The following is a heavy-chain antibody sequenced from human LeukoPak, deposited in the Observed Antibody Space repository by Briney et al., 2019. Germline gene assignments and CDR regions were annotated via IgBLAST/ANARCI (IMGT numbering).Heavy chain of an antibody. V-gene: IGHV4-34*01. J-gene: IGHJ4*02. CDR3: AREPGYYDSSGPSDY. Sequence: PSETLSLTCAVYGGSFSGYYWSWIRQPPGKGLEWIGEINHSGSTNYNPSLKSRVTISVDTSKNQFSLKLSSVTAADTAVYYCAREPGYYDSSGPSDYWGQGTLVTVSS. CDR2: INHSGST. D-gene: IGHD3-22*01. CDR1: GGSFSGYY.